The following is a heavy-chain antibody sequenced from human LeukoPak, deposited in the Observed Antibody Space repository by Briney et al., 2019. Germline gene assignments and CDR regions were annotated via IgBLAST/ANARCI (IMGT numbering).Heavy chain of an antibody. Sequence: SLRLSCAASGFTFSSYGKHWVREVPGKGLEWVAIISHDARSNYQVDSVKGRFTISRDNSKNTLYLQMNSLRAEDTAVYYCAKDGGNYYDTGGNHLMRSYMDVWGKGTTVTASS. J-gene: IGHJ6*04. CDR1: GFTFSSYG. CDR2: ISHDARSN. CDR3: AKDGGNYYDTGGNHLMRSYMDV. D-gene: IGHD3-22*01. V-gene: IGHV3-30*18.